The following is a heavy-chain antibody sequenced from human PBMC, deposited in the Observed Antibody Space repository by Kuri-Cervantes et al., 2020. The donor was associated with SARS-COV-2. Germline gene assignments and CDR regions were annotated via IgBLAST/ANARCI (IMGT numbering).Heavy chain of an antibody. CDR2: IYYSGST. CDR3: ASGYSYVLDY. Sequence: SETLSLTCTVSGGSISSSSYYWGWIRQPPGKGLEWIGSIYYSGSTYYNPSLKSRVTISVDTSKNQSSLKLSSVTAADTAVYYCASGYSYVLDYWGQGTLVTVSS. D-gene: IGHD5-18*01. CDR1: GGSISSSSYY. J-gene: IGHJ4*02. V-gene: IGHV4-39*01.